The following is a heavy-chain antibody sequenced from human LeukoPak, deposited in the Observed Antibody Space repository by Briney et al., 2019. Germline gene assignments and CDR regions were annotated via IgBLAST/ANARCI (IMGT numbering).Heavy chain of an antibody. CDR1: RYTFTIYY. CDR2: INPSGGTT. Sequence: ASVKVSCKASRYTFTIYYMHWVRQAPGQGLEWMGIINPSGGTTSYAQRFQGRVTMTRDTSTSTVYMELSSLRSEDTAVYYCARVPWGYCSGGSCYPSWGQGTLVTVSS. CDR3: ARVPWGYCSGGSCYPS. V-gene: IGHV1-46*01. D-gene: IGHD2-15*01. J-gene: IGHJ5*02.